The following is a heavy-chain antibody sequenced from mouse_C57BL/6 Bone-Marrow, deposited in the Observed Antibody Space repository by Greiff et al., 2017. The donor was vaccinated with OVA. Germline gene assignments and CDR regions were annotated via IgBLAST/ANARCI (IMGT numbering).Heavy chain of an antibody. CDR3: APMVLPGYFDY. CDR2: INPSTGGT. CDR1: GYSFTGYY. Sequence: VQLKESGPELVKPGASVKISCKASGYSFTGYYMNWVKQSPEKSLEWIGEINPSTGGTTYNQKFKAKATLTVDKSSSTAYMQLKSLTSEDSAVYYCAPMVLPGYFDYWGQGTTLTVSS. D-gene: IGHD2-3*01. J-gene: IGHJ2*01. V-gene: IGHV1-42*01.